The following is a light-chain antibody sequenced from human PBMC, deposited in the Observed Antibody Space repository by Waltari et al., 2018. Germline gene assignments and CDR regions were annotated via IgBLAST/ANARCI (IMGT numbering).Light chain of an antibody. J-gene: IGKJ1*01. CDR1: RSLSSN. CDR3: QQYNNWPRT. V-gene: IGKV3-15*01. Sequence: EIVMTQSPATLSVSPGERATLSCRASRSLSSNLAWYQQKPGQAPRLRIYGASIRATGIPARFSVSGSGTEFTLTISSLQSEDFAIYYCQQYNNWPRTFGQGTKVEIK. CDR2: GAS.